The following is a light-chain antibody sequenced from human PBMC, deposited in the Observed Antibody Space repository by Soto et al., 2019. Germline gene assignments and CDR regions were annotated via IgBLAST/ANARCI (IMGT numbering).Light chain of an antibody. CDR2: GAF. V-gene: IGKV3-15*01. CDR1: QSISNT. J-gene: IGKJ5*01. CDR3: QQYSDWPIT. Sequence: EVVMTQSPATLSVSPGERVTLSCRASQSISNTLVWYQQKPGQAPRLLISGAFNRATGVPARFRGSGSGTDFTLTISSVQSEDFAVYYCQQYSDWPITFGPGTRLE.